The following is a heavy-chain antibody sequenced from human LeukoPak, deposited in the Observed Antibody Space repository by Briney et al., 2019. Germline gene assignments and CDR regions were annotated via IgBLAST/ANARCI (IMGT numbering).Heavy chain of an antibody. CDR3: ARDPGSSSFDL. J-gene: IGHJ4*02. Sequence: PGGSLRLSCAASGFSFSTYWMSWVRQTPEKGLEFVANINQDASVRNYMDSLKGRCTISRDNAKKSVYLEINSLRAHDTAVYYCARDPGSSSFDLWGQGALVTVSS. V-gene: IGHV3-7*01. CDR2: INQDASVR. D-gene: IGHD6-13*01. CDR1: GFSFSTYW.